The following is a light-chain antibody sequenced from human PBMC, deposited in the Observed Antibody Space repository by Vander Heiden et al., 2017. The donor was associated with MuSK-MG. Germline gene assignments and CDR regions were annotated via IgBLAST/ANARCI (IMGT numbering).Light chain of an antibody. CDR1: SSNIGRDY. CDR3: GAWDGSLSAYV. V-gene: IGLV1-51*01. Sequence: QSVLTQPPSVSAAPGQNVTVSCSGSSSNIGRDYVSWYQQLPRTAPKLLIYDNNKRPSGIPDRFSGSKSGTSATLAITGLQTGDEADYYSGAWDGSLSAYVFGTGTVVTAL. J-gene: IGLJ1*01. CDR2: DNN.